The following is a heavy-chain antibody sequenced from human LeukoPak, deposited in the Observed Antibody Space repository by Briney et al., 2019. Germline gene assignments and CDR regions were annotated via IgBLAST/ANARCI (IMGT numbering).Heavy chain of an antibody. Sequence: ASVKVSCKASGYTFTSYDINWVRQATGQGLEWMGWMNPNSGNTGYAQKFQGRVTITRNTSISTAYMELSSLRSEDTAVYYCARSLRGIAAQYYFDYWGQGTLVTVSS. J-gene: IGHJ4*02. CDR3: ARSLRGIAAQYYFDY. CDR2: MNPNSGNT. V-gene: IGHV1-8*01. D-gene: IGHD6-6*01. CDR1: GYTFTSYD.